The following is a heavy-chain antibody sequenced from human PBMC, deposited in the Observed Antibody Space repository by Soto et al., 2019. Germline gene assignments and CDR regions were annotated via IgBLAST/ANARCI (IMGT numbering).Heavy chain of an antibody. Sequence: QITLKESGPTLVQPTRTLTLTCTVSGFSVSFDGVGVGWIRQPPGKALEWLGIVYWDDDKRYSPSLKGRLTITKYTSKNQVVFTLTNMDPVDTATYFCAHSLRRSSCRGGNCYFFDYWGQGTLVTVSS. CDR1: GFSVSFDGVG. CDR3: AHSLRRSSCRGGNCYFFDY. D-gene: IGHD2-15*01. V-gene: IGHV2-5*02. J-gene: IGHJ4*02. CDR2: VYWDDDK.